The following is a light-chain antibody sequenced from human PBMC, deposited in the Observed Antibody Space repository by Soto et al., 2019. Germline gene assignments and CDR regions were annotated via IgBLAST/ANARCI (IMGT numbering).Light chain of an antibody. Sequence: IQLTQSPSSLSASVGDTVTINCRASQDISSFLAWYQQKPGKAPKLLIFAASTLQSGVPSRFSGSGSGTDFTLTISSLQPEDFATYYCQQTESYPSTFGGGTKVEIK. CDR1: QDISSF. J-gene: IGKJ4*01. CDR2: AAS. V-gene: IGKV1-9*01. CDR3: QQTESYPST.